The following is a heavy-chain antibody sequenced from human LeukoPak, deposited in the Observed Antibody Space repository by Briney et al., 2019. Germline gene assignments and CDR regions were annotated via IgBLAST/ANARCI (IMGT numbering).Heavy chain of an antibody. J-gene: IGHJ4*01. CDR2: INPSGGST. V-gene: IGHV1-46*01. Sequence: ASVRVSCKASGYTFTSYYMHWVRQAPGQGLEWMGIINPSGGSTGYAQKFQGRVTMTRDTSTSTVYMELSSLSSDDTAVYYCARSLAAVTTGASYWGHGTLFTVSS. D-gene: IGHD3-16*01. CDR1: GYTFTSYY. CDR3: ARSLAAVTTGASY.